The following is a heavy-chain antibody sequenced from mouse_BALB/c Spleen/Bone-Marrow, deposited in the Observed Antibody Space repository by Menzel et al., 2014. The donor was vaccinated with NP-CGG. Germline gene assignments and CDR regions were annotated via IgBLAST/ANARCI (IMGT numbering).Heavy chain of an antibody. V-gene: IGHV3-1*02. Sequence: EVQLQQSGPDLVKTSQSLSLTCTVTGYSITSGYSWHWNRQFPGNKLEWMGYIHYSGSTNYNPSLKSRISITRDTPKNQFFLQLNSVATEDTATYYYASTTGFAYWGQGTLVTVSA. CDR2: IHYSGST. CDR3: ASTTGFAY. CDR1: GYSITSGYS. J-gene: IGHJ3*01. D-gene: IGHD2-12*01.